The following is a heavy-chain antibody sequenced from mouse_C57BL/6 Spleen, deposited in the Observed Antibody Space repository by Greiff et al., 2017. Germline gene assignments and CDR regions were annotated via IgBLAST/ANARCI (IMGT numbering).Heavy chain of an antibody. CDR1: GYTFTDYN. J-gene: IGHJ2*01. Sequence: VQLQQSGPELVKPGASVKMSCKASGYTFTDYNMHWVKQSHGKSLEWIGYINPNNGGTSYNQKFKGKATLTVNKSSSTAYMELRSLTSEDSAVYYCAKPSFITTVVPTFDYWGQGTTLTVSS. D-gene: IGHD1-1*01. V-gene: IGHV1-22*01. CDR3: AKPSFITTVVPTFDY. CDR2: INPNNGGT.